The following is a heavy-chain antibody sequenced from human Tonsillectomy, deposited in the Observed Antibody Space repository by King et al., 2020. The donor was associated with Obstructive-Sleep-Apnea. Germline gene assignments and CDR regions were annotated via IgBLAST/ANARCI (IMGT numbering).Heavy chain of an antibody. J-gene: IGHJ4*02. D-gene: IGHD3-22*01. CDR1: GGTFSSYA. CDR3: ASDPNYYDSSGFTRDY. V-gene: IGHV1-69*01. CDR2: IIPIFGTA. Sequence: QLVQSGAEVKKPGSSVKVSCKASGGTFSSYAISWVRQAPGQGLEWMGGIIPIFGTANYAQKFQGRVTITADESTSTAYMELSSLRSEDTAVDYCASDPNYYDSSGFTRDYWGQGTLVTVSS.